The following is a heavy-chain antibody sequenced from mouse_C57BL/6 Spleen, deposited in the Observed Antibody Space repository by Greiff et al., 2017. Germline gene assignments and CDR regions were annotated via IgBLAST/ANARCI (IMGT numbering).Heavy chain of an antibody. CDR2: INPNNGGT. J-gene: IGHJ4*01. CDR3: ARYRASMDY. V-gene: IGHV1-26*01. CDR1: GYTFTDYY. D-gene: IGHD3-1*01. Sequence: VQLQQSGPELVKPGASVKISCKASGYTFTDYYMNWVKQSHGKSLEWIGDINPNNGGTSYNQKFKGKATLTVDKSSSTAYMELRSLTSEDSAVYYCARYRASMDYWGQGTSVTVSS.